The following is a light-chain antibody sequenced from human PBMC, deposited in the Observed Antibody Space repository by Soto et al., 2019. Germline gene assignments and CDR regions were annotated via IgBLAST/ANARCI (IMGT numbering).Light chain of an antibody. J-gene: IGLJ1*01. CDR1: SSDVGDNNY. Sequence: QSALTQPASVSGSPGQSITISCTGTSSDVGDNNYVSWYQQHPGKAPKLMIYAVTHRPSGISNRFSGSKSGNTASLTISGLQAEDEADYYCSSYTSSSTLYVFGTGTKLTVL. CDR3: SSYTSSSTLYV. CDR2: AVT. V-gene: IGLV2-14*01.